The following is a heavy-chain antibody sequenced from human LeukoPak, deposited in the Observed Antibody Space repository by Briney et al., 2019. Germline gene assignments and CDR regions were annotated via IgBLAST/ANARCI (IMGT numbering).Heavy chain of an antibody. J-gene: IGHJ4*02. CDR1: GYTFTSYG. D-gene: IGHD3-9*01. CDR2: ISAYNGNT. V-gene: IGHV1-18*01. CDR3: ARDTYYDILTGYGY. Sequence: GASVKVSCKASGYTFTSYGISWVRQAPGQGLEWMGWISAYNGNTNYAQKLQGRVTMTTDTSTSTAYMELRNLRSDDTAVYYCARDTYYDILTGYGYWGQGTLVTVSS.